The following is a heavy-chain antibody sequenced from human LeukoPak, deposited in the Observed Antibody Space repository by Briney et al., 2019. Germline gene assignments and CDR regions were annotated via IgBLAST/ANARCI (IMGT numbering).Heavy chain of an antibody. CDR1: GFNFRDAA. D-gene: IGHD5-18*01. J-gene: IGHJ4*02. CDR2: IYSGGTT. Sequence: GGSLRLSCAASGFNFRDAAMTWVRQAPGKGLEWVSTIYSGGTTYYADSVMGRFTISRHNSRNTLYLQMNSLRAEDTAVYYCARVDTVMAYYFDLWGQGTLVTVSS. V-gene: IGHV3-53*04. CDR3: ARVDTVMAYYFDL.